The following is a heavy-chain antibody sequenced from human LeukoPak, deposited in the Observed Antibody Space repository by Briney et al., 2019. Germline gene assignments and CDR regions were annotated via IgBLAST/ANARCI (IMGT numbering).Heavy chain of an antibody. CDR2: INPNSGGT. J-gene: IGHJ4*02. V-gene: IGHV1-2*02. CDR1: GYTFTGYY. CDR3: ARDGIDYGDYRSFDY. Sequence: GASVKVSCKASGYTFTGYYMHWVRQAPGQGLEWMGWINPNSGGTNYAQKFQGRVTMTRDTSISTAYMELSRLRSDGTAVYYCARDGIDYGDYRSFDYWGQGTLVTVSS. D-gene: IGHD4-17*01.